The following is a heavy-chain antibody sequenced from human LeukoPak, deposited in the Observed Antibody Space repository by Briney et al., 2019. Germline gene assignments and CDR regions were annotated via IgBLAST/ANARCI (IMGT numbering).Heavy chain of an antibody. CDR3: ARVVDTASSRYYYGMDV. CDR1: GFTFSSYA. D-gene: IGHD5-18*01. Sequence: GGSLRLSCAASGFTFSSYAMHWVRQAPSKGLEWVAVISYDGSNKYYADSVKGRFTISRDNSKNTLYLQMNSLRAEDTAVYYCARVVDTASSRYYYGMDVWGKGTTVTVSS. J-gene: IGHJ6*04. CDR2: ISYDGSNK. V-gene: IGHV3-30*04.